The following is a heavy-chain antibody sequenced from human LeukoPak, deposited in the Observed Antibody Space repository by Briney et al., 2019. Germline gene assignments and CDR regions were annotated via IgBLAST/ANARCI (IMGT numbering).Heavy chain of an antibody. J-gene: IGHJ4*02. D-gene: IGHD1-26*01. Sequence: KPSETLSLTCTVYGGSISSYYWSWIRQPPGKGLEWIGYIYYSGSTNYNPSLKSRVTISVDTSKNQFSLKLSSVTAADTAVYYCARVLTGDLDYWGQGTLVTVSS. CDR2: IYYSGST. V-gene: IGHV4-59*01. CDR1: GGSISSYY. CDR3: ARVLTGDLDY.